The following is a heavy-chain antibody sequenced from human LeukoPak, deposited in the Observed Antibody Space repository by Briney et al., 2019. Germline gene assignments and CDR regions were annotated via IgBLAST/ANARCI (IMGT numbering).Heavy chain of an antibody. J-gene: IGHJ4*02. Sequence: GGSLRLSCAASGFTFSNYGMHWVRQAPGKGLEWVALIYYDGSNKYYADSVKGRFTISRDNSKNTLYLQMNSLRAEDTAVYYCAKAIHSSSSGVVDCWGQGTLVTVSS. D-gene: IGHD6-6*01. V-gene: IGHV3-30*02. CDR1: GFTFSNYG. CDR3: AKAIHSSSSGVVDC. CDR2: IYYDGSNK.